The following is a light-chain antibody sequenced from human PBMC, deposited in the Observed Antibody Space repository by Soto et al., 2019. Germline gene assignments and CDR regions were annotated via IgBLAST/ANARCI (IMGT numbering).Light chain of an antibody. Sequence: EIVMTQSPATLSVSPGERATLSCRASQSVSNNLAWYQQKAGQAPRLLIYGASTRATGIPARFSGSGSGTEFTLAISSLQPEDFAVYYCQQYNNWPPWTFGQGTKVEIK. CDR3: QQYNNWPPWT. V-gene: IGKV3-15*01. J-gene: IGKJ1*01. CDR1: QSVSNN. CDR2: GAS.